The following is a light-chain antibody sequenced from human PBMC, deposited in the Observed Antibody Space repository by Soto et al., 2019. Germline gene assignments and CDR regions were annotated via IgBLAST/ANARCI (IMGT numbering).Light chain of an antibody. CDR3: SSYTSSSTGV. Sequence: QSALTQPDSVSGFLGPSITISCTGTSSDVGGYNYVSWYQQHPGKAPKLMIYDVSNRPSGVSNRFSGSKSGNTASLTISGLQAEDEADYYCSSYTSSSTGVFGGGTQLTVL. CDR1: SSDVGGYNY. J-gene: IGLJ2*01. CDR2: DVS. V-gene: IGLV2-14*01.